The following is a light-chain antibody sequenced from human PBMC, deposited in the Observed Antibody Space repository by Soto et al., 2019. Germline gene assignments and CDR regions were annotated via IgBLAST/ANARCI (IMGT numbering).Light chain of an antibody. CDR1: SSDVGAYNY. CDR2: EVS. Sequence: QSALTQPPSASGSPGQSITISCTGTSSDVGAYNYVSWYQQHPGKAPKLMIYEVSKRPSGVPDRFSGSKSGNTASLTVSGLQAEDEADYCSCSHAGCNNFVFGTATKLTVL. CDR3: CSHAGCNNFV. V-gene: IGLV2-8*01. J-gene: IGLJ1*01.